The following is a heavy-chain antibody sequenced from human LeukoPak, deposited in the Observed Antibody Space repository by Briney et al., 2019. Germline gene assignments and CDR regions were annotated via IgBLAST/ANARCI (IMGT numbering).Heavy chain of an antibody. CDR3: APLPEKDCSGGSCYGIG. D-gene: IGHD2-15*01. CDR1: GYTLTELS. Sequence: ASVKVSCKVSGYTLTELSMHWVRQAPGKGLEWMGGFDPEDGETIYAQKFQGRVTMTEDTSTDTAYMELSSLRSEDTAVYYCAPLPEKDCSGGSCYGIGWGEGTLVTVSS. V-gene: IGHV1-24*01. CDR2: FDPEDGET. J-gene: IGHJ4*02.